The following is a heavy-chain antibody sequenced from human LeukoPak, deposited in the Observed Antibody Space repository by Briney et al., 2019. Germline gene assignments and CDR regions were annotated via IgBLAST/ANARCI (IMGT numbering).Heavy chain of an antibody. D-gene: IGHD3-9*01. CDR3: TTRPKTYYDTLTGYFSVDY. V-gene: IGHV3-15*01. Sequence: GGSLRLSCAASGLTFNDAWMNWVRQAPGKGLEWVGHIKTKTDGGTTDYASPVKGIFTISREDSKNTLYLQMNRLKTEATAVYYCTTRPKTYYDTLTGYFSVDYWGQGTLDTVSS. J-gene: IGHJ4*02. CDR1: GLTFNDAW. CDR2: IKTKTDGGTT.